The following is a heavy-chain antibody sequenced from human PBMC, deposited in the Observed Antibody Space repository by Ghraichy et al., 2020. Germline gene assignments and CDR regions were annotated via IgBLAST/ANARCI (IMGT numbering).Heavy chain of an antibody. CDR3: GVLGTTSQDS. V-gene: IGHV4-59*03. J-gene: IGHJ4*02. CDR1: GGSFSSYY. CDR2: VRYSGSP. Sequence: SETLSLTCTVSGGSFSSYYWTWIRRPPGKGLEWIGNVRYSGSPNYNPSLKSRITILLDTSKNQFSLKLSSVSAADTAIYYCGVLGTTSQDSWGQGTLVTVSS. D-gene: IGHD4-17*01.